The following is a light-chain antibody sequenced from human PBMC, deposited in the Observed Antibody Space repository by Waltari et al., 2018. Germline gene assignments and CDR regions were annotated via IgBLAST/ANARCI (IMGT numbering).Light chain of an antibody. CDR3: QQYGSSPWT. CDR2: GAS. Sequence: EIVLTQSPGTLSLSPGERATLPCRASQSISSSYLAWYQQKPGQAPRLLIYGASSRATGIPDRFSGSGSGPDFTLTISRLEPEDFAVYYCQQYGSSPWTFGQGTKVEIK. V-gene: IGKV3-20*01. J-gene: IGKJ1*01. CDR1: QSISSSY.